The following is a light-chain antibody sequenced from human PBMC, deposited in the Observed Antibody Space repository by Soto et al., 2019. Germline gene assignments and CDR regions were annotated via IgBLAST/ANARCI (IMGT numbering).Light chain of an antibody. Sequence: AIRMTQSPSSFSASTGDRVTITCRASQGISSYLAWYQQKPGKAPTLLLYAASTFQSGVPSRFSGSESVPDFTLTISCLQSEDVAPYDGQQYYSYPPLTFGGGAKVEIK. CDR2: AAS. CDR3: QQYYSYPPLT. V-gene: IGKV1-8*01. CDR1: QGISSY. J-gene: IGKJ4*01.